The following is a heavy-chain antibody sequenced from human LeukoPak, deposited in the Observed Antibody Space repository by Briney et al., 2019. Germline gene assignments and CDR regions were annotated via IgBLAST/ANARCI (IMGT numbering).Heavy chain of an antibody. Sequence: GGSLRLSCTASGFTFSTYSMNWVRQAPGRGLEWVSYISGSSSSSDGGAMQYADSVKGRFTISRDNDKNSLYLQMNSLRDEDTAVYYCARVIRRFGEFSSDYWGQGTLVTVSS. J-gene: IGHJ4*02. CDR1: GFTFSTYS. D-gene: IGHD3-10*01. V-gene: IGHV3-48*02. CDR2: ISGSSSSSDGGAM. CDR3: ARVIRRFGEFSSDY.